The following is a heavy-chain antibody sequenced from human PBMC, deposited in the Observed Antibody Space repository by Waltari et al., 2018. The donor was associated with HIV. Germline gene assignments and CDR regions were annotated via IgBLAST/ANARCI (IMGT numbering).Heavy chain of an antibody. Sequence: QLQLQESGPGLVKPSETLSLTCTVSGGSISSSSYYWGWIRQPPGKGLEWIGNIYYSRSPYYDPSLKSRVTISVDTSKNQFSLKLSSVTAADTAVYYCAGQSHYYDRSGYYYYFDYWGQGTLVTVSS. J-gene: IGHJ4*02. CDR2: IYYSRSP. V-gene: IGHV4-39*01. CDR3: AGQSHYYDRSGYYYYFDY. CDR1: GGSISSSSYY. D-gene: IGHD3-22*01.